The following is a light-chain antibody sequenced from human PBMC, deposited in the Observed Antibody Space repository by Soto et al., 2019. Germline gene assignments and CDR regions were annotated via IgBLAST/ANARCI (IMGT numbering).Light chain of an antibody. Sequence: DIVMTQSPATLSVSPGERATLSCRASQSVSTNLAWYQQKPGQAPRLLIYGASTRATGIPARFSGRGSGTEFTLIISSLPSDDFAVYYCQQYTNRPPWTFGQGTRVDLK. CDR1: QSVSTN. J-gene: IGKJ1*01. V-gene: IGKV3-15*01. CDR3: QQYTNRPPWT. CDR2: GAS.